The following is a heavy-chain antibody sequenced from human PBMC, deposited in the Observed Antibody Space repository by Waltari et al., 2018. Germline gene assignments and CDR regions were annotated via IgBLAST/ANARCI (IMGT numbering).Heavy chain of an antibody. J-gene: IGHJ5*01. CDR3: AREGSLYSSTGGWIGP. V-gene: IGHV4-59*11. Sequence: QVHLQESGPGLVKPSETLSLTCTVSNGSLNNHYWSWIRQPPGKRMEWIGWINQITGDTNYNPSLESRVIISSDISKNQFSLKLTSVTAADTAIYYCAREGSLYSSTGGWIGPWGQGMLDTVSS. D-gene: IGHD2-2*01. CDR1: NGSLNNHY. CDR2: INQITGDT.